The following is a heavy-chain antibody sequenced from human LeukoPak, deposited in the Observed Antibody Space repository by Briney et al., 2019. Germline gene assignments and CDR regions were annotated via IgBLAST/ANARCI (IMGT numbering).Heavy chain of an antibody. D-gene: IGHD1-26*01. V-gene: IGHV4-59*01. Sequence: SETLSLTCTVSGGSISSYYWSWIRQPPGKGLEWIGYIYYSGSTNYNPSPKSRVTISVDTSKNQFSLKLSSVTAADTAVYYCARGGLVGATQSLDYFDYWGQGTLVTVSS. CDR2: IYYSGST. CDR3: ARGGLVGATQSLDYFDY. CDR1: GGSISSYY. J-gene: IGHJ4*02.